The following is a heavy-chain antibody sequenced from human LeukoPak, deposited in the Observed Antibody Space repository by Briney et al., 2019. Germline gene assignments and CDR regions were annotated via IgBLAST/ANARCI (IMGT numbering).Heavy chain of an antibody. CDR3: ARGTTAAAGIFDC. J-gene: IGHJ4*02. D-gene: IGHD6-13*01. V-gene: IGHV4-4*07. CDR2: IYSSGST. Sequence: SETLSLTCTVSGGSISIYYWSWVRQPAGKGLEWIGRIYSSGSTNYNPSLNSRVTMSVDTSNNQFSLRLTSVTAADTAVYYCARGTTAAAGIFDCWGQGTLVTVSS. CDR1: GGSISIYY.